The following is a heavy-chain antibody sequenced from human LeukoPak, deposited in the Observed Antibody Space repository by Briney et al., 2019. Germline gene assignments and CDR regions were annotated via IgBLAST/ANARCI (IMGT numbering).Heavy chain of an antibody. J-gene: IGHJ4*02. V-gene: IGHV1-69*13. CDR1: GGTFSSYA. D-gene: IGHD1-7*01. Sequence: GASVKVSCKASGGTFSSYAISWVRQAPGQGLEWMGGIIPIFGTANYAQKFQGRVTIIADESTSTAYMELSSLRSEDTAVYYCARDDPRVTGTSGLHYWGQGTLVTVSS. CDR2: IIPIFGTA. CDR3: ARDDPRVTGTSGLHY.